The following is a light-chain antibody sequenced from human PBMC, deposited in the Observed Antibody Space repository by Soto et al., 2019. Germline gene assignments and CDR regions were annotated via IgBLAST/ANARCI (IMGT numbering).Light chain of an antibody. J-gene: IGKJ1*01. CDR3: QQYDNWPRT. V-gene: IGKV3-15*01. CDR2: DAS. Sequence: EKVMTQSPATLSVSPGERATLSCRASQSVRSNLAWYQQKPGQPPRLLIYDASTRATGIPSRFSGSGSGTEFTLTISSLKSEDFAVYYRQQYDNWPRTFGQGTRVDFK. CDR1: QSVRSN.